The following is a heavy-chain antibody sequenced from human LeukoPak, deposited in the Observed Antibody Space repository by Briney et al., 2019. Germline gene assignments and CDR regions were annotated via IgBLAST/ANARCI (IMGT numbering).Heavy chain of an antibody. J-gene: IGHJ3*02. CDR3: AREGYSSANGGGAFDI. CDR2: ISSSGTYI. V-gene: IGHV3-21*01. Sequence: GGSLRLSCAASGFTFSPYGINWVRQAPGKGLEWVSSISSSGTYIFYADSVKGRFTISRDNAKNSLSLQMSSLRAEDTAVYYCAREGYSSANGGGAFDIWGRGTMVTVSS. D-gene: IGHD2-15*01. CDR1: GFTFSPYG.